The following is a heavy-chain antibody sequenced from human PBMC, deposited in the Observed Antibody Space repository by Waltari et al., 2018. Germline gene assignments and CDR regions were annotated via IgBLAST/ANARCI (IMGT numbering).Heavy chain of an antibody. CDR2: VFYSGSA. V-gene: IGHV4-39*07. CDR1: GGSIINPNNY. J-gene: IGHJ4*02. CDR3: VRDPLNPRGLFDH. Sequence: QLQLQESGPELVKPSETLSLTCTVSGGSIINPNNYWAWIRQPPGAGLEWIGSVFYSGSAYYNSSLRSRVTISIDTSKNQFSLKVTSVIAADTAMYYCVRDPLNPRGLFDHWGQGILVSVSS. D-gene: IGHD2-8*01.